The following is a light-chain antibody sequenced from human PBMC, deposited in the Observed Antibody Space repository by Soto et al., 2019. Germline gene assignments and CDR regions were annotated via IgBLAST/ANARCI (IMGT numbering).Light chain of an antibody. V-gene: IGKV3-15*01. J-gene: IGKJ1*01. Sequence: EIAMKQSPATLSVSPGERAILSCRASQSVSSNLAWYQQKPGQAPRLLIFGASTRATGIPARFSGSGSGTDFTLTISRLEPEDSAVYYCQQHGTTFGQGTKVDIK. CDR2: GAS. CDR1: QSVSSN. CDR3: QQHGTT.